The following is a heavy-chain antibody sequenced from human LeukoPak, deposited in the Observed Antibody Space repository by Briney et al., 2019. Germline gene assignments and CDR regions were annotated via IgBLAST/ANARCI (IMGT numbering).Heavy chain of an antibody. CDR3: TTDPTYYDILTGYYQNWFDP. V-gene: IGHV3-15*01. CDR2: IKSKTDGGTT. Sequence: GGSLRLSCAASGFTFSNAWMSWVRQAPGKGLEWVGRIKSKTDGGTTDYAAPVKGRFTISRDDSKNTLYLQMNSLKTEDTAVYYCTTDPTYYDILTGYYQNWFDPWGQGTLVTVSS. J-gene: IGHJ5*02. D-gene: IGHD3-9*01. CDR1: GFTFSNAW.